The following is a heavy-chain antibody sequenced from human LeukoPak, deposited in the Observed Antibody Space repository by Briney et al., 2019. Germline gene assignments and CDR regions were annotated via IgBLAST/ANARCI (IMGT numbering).Heavy chain of an antibody. CDR3: ARDGAFTIFGVDYYMDV. D-gene: IGHD3-3*01. J-gene: IGHJ6*03. CDR1: GGSISSYY. V-gene: IGHV4-59*01. CDR2: IYYSGST. Sequence: SETLSLTCTVSGGSISSYYWSWIRQPSGKGLEWIGYIYYSGSTNYNPSLKSRVTISVDTSKNQFSLKLSSVTAADTAVYYCARDGAFTIFGVDYYMDVWGKGTTVTVSS.